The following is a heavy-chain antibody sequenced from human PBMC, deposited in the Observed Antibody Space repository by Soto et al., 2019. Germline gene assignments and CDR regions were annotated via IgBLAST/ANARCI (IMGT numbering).Heavy chain of an antibody. CDR3: ARAHGNYYYGMDV. CDR2: IYHSGST. CDR1: GGSISSSNW. J-gene: IGHJ6*02. V-gene: IGHV4-4*02. D-gene: IGHD4-17*01. Sequence: QVQLQESGPGLVKPSGTLSLTCAVSGGSISSSNWWSWIRQPPGKGLEWIGEIYHSGSTNYNPSLKSRLTISVDKSKNQFSLKLSSVTAADTAVYYCARAHGNYYYGMDVWGQGTTVTVSS.